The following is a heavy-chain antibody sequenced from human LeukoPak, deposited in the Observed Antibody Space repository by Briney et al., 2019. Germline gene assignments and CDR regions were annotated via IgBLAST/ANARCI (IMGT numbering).Heavy chain of an antibody. CDR2: ISSSSSTI. Sequence: GGSLRLSCAASGCTFSSYSMNWVRQAPGKGLEWVSYISSSSSTIYYADSVKGRFTISRDNAKNSLYLQMNSLRDEDTAVYYCARERLRFPNWFDPWGQGTLVTVSS. V-gene: IGHV3-48*02. CDR3: ARERLRFPNWFDP. CDR1: GCTFSSYS. J-gene: IGHJ5*02. D-gene: IGHD3-3*01.